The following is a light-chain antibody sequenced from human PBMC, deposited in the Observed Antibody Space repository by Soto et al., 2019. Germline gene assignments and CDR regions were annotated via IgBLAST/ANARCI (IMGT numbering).Light chain of an antibody. CDR2: GAS. Sequence: EIVMTQSPATLSVSPGETATLSCRATQSVTSNLAWYQQKPGQAPRLLIYGASARATGIPARFSGSGSGTEFTLTISSLQSEDFAVYYCQQYNNWPLTFGGGTTVEIK. V-gene: IGKV3-15*01. CDR1: QSVTSN. J-gene: IGKJ4*01. CDR3: QQYNNWPLT.